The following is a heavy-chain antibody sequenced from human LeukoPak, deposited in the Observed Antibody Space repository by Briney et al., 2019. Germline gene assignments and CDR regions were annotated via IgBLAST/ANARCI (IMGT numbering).Heavy chain of an antibody. D-gene: IGHD3-22*01. V-gene: IGHV1-18*01. CDR2: ISAYNGNT. Sequence: ASVRVSCKASGYTFTSYGISWVRQAPGQGLEWMGWISAYNGNTNYAQKLQGRVTMTTDTSTSTAYMELRSLRSDDTAVYYCARTPYYYDSKESAFDIWGQGTMVTVSS. J-gene: IGHJ3*02. CDR3: ARTPYYYDSKESAFDI. CDR1: GYTFTSYG.